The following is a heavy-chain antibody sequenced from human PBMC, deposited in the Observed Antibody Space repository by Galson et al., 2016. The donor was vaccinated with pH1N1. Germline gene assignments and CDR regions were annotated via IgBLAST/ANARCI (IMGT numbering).Heavy chain of an antibody. J-gene: IGHJ4*02. V-gene: IGHV2-70*01. CDR3: ARIFYGDYTNYFDY. CDR2: IDWDDDK. D-gene: IGHD4-17*01. CDR1: GFSLSASGMC. Sequence: PALVKPTQTLTLTCTFSGFSLSASGMCVSWIRQPPGKALEWLALIDWDDDKCYSTSLKTRLTISKDTSKNQVVLTMTNMDPVDTATYYCARIFYGDYTNYFDYWGQGTLVTVSS.